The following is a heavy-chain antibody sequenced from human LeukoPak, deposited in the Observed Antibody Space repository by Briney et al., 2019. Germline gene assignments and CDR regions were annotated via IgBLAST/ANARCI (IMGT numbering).Heavy chain of an antibody. J-gene: IGHJ5*02. V-gene: IGHV4-34*01. CDR2: INHSGST. CDR3: ARFTRIRIVVVPAALGQGFDP. CDR1: GGSFSGYY. Sequence: SGTLSLTCAVYGGSFSGYYWSWIRQPPGKGLEWIGEINHSGSTNYNPSLKSRVTISVDTSKNQFSLKLSSVTAADTAVYYCARFTRIRIVVVPAALGQGFDPWGQGTLVTVSS. D-gene: IGHD2-2*01.